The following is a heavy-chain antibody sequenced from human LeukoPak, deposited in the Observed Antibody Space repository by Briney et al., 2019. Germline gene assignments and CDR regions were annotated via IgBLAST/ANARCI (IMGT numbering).Heavy chain of an antibody. J-gene: IGHJ4*02. CDR3: ARVGGGHSSSWYYFDY. V-gene: IGHV3-11*06. Sequence: GGSLRLSCAASGFTFSDYYMSWIRQAPGKGLEWVSYVSSSSSYTNYADSVKGRFTISRDNAKNSLYLQMNSLRAEDTAVYYCARVGGGHSSSWYYFDYWGQGTLVTVSS. D-gene: IGHD6-13*01. CDR2: VSSSSSYT. CDR1: GFTFSDYY.